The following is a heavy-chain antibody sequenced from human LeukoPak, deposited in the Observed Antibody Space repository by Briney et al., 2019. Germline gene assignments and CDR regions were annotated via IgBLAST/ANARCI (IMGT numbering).Heavy chain of an antibody. D-gene: IGHD2-15*01. V-gene: IGHV3-21*01. CDR2: ISSSSSYI. CDR1: GFTFSSYS. Sequence: GGSLRLSCAASGFTFSSYSMNWVRQAPGKGLEWVSSISSSSSYIYYADSVKGRFTISRDNAKNSLYLQMNSLRAEDTAVYYCAILPPDIVVVVAATARKDGHWFDPWGQGTLVTVSS. CDR3: AILPPDIVVVVAATARKDGHWFDP. J-gene: IGHJ5*02.